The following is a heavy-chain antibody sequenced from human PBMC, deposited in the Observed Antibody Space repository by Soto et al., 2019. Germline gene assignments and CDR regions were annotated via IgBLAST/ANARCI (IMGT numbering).Heavy chain of an antibody. D-gene: IGHD2-21*01. V-gene: IGHV3-30-3*01. CDR2: ISYDGSNK. CDR3: ARGKVMNPGWFDP. J-gene: IGHJ5*02. Sequence: QVQLVESGGGVVQPGRSLRLSCAASGFTFSSYAMHWVRQAPGKGLEWVAVISYDGSNKYYADSVKGRFTISRDNSKNTLYLQMNSLRAEDTAVYYCARGKVMNPGWFDPWGQGTLVTVSS. CDR1: GFTFSSYA.